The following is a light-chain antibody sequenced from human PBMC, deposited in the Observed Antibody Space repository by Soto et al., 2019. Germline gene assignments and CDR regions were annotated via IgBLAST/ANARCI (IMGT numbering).Light chain of an antibody. V-gene: IGKV3-15*01. CDR2: GAS. J-gene: IGKJ1*01. CDR1: QSVNSN. CDR3: QQYNNWPRT. Sequence: EIVMTQSPATLSVSPGERATLSCRASQSVNSNLAWYHQKPGQAPRLLIYGASTRATGIPARFSGSGSGTDFTLTISSLQSEDFAVYYCQQYNNWPRTIGQWTKVDIK.